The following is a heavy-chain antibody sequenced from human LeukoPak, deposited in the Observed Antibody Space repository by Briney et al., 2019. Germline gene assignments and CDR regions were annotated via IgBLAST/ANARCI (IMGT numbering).Heavy chain of an antibody. CDR2: TIPIVGVE. Sequence: ASVKVSCKVSGGTFSKNSISWVRQAPGQGLEWMGRTIPIVGVEHYAQKFQGRVTITADMFTSTAYMDLSSLRSDDTAVYYCARVKAVGVPVAIDAYFDYGMDVWGQGTTVIVSS. J-gene: IGHJ6*02. CDR3: ARVKAVGVPVAIDAYFDYGMDV. V-gene: IGHV1-69*02. D-gene: IGHD3-16*01. CDR1: GGTFSKNS.